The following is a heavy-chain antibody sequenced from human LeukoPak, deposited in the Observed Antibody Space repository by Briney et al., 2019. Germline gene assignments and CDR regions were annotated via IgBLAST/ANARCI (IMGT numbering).Heavy chain of an antibody. D-gene: IGHD3-22*01. Sequence: GGSLRLSCAVSGFTFSSYSMNWARQAPGKGLEWVSYISSSSSTIYYADSVKGRFTISRDNAKNSLYLQMNSLRAEDTAVYYCARSYDSSGYYNYWGQGTLVTVSS. CDR2: ISSSSSTI. V-gene: IGHV3-48*01. CDR1: GFTFSSYS. J-gene: IGHJ4*02. CDR3: ARSYDSSGYYNY.